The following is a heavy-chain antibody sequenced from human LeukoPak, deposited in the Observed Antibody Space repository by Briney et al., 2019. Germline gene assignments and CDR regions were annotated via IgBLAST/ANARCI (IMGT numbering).Heavy chain of an antibody. CDR1: GGSISSSSYY. CDR2: IYYSGST. D-gene: IGHD6-13*01. V-gene: IGHV4-39*07. CDR3: ARVAHSSSFWFDP. Sequence: PSETLSLTCTVSGGSISSSSYYWGWIRQPPGKGLEWIGSIYYSGSTYYNPSLKSRVTISVDTSKNQFSLKLSSVTAADTAVYYCARVAHSSSFWFDPWGQGTLVTVSS. J-gene: IGHJ5*02.